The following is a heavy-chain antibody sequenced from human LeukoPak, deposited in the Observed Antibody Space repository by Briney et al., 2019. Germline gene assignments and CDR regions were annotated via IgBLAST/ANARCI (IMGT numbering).Heavy chain of an antibody. J-gene: IGHJ5*02. D-gene: IGHD3-16*02. V-gene: IGHV4-4*02. Sequence: SGTLSLTCAVSGGSISSSNWWSWVRQPPGQGLEWIGEIYHSGSTNYNPSLKSRVTISVDKSKNQFSLRLSSVTAADTAVYYCARAHYDYVWGSYRRGYWFDPWGQGTLVTVSS. CDR2: IYHSGST. CDR3: ARAHYDYVWGSYRRGYWFDP. CDR1: GGSISSSNW.